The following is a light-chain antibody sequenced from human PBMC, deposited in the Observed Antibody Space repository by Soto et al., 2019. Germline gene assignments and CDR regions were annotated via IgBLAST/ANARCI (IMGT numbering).Light chain of an antibody. CDR1: SSDVGGYNY. Sequence: QSVLTQPASVSGSPGQSITISCTGTSSDVGGYNYVSWYQQHPGKAPKLMIYDVSNQPSGVSNRFSGSKSGNTASLTISGLQAEDEADYYCSSYTSSSLVFGTGTKVTV. J-gene: IGLJ1*01. V-gene: IGLV2-14*01. CDR3: SSYTSSSLV. CDR2: DVS.